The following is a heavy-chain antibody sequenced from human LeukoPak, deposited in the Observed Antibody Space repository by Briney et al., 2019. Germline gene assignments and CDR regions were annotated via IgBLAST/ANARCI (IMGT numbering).Heavy chain of an antibody. J-gene: IGHJ4*02. V-gene: IGHV3-74*01. CDR1: GFTVNTYI. CDR2: LDTDEKIT. CDR3: VRDKDGYNF. Sequence: PGGSLRLSCAASGFTVNTYIMHWVRQASGKGLVWVSRLDTDEKITTYADSVKGRFTISRDNAKNMLYLQMNSLRVEDTAVYYCVRDKDGYNFWGQGTLVTVSS. D-gene: IGHD5-24*01.